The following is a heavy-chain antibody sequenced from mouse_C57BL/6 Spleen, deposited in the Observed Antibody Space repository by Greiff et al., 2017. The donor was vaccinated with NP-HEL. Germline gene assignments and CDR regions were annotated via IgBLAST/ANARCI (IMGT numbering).Heavy chain of an antibody. Sequence: QVQLQQSGPELVKPGASVKISCKASGYAFSSSWMNWVKQRPGKGLEWIGRIYPGDGDTNYNGKFKGKATLTADKSSSTAYMQLSSLTSEDSAVYFCANYDFGYFDVWGTGTTVTVSS. CDR1: GYAFSSSW. CDR3: ANYDFGYFDV. V-gene: IGHV1-82*01. D-gene: IGHD2-4*01. CDR2: IYPGDGDT. J-gene: IGHJ1*03.